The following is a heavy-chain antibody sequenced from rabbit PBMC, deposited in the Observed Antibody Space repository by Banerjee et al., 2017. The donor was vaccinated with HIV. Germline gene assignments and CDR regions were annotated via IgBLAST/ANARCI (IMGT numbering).Heavy chain of an antibody. V-gene: IGHV1S40*01. CDR1: GFTISSSYW. D-gene: IGHD4-1*01. CDR2: IYTGSSGST. Sequence: QSLEESGGDLVKPGASLTLTCTASGFTISSSYWICWVRQAPGKGLEWIACIYTGSSGSTYYASWAKGRFTISKTSSTTVTLQMTSLTAADTATYFCVRDPSYYIVAWGCLWGPGTLVTVS. CDR3: VRDPSYYIVAWGCL. J-gene: IGHJ4*01.